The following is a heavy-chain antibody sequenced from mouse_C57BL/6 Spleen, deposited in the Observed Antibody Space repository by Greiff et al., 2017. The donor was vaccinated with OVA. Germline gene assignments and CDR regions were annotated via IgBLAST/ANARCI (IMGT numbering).Heavy chain of an antibody. CDR3: ARSLTAQATWDYFDY. CDR1: GYTFTSYW. Sequence: QVQLQQPGAELVRPGSSVKLSCKASGYTFTSYWMPWVKQRPIQGLEWIGNIDPSDSETHYNQKFKDKATLTVDKSSSTAYMQLSSLTSEDSAVYYCARSLTAQATWDYFDYWGQGTTLTVSS. V-gene: IGHV1-52*01. D-gene: IGHD3-2*02. J-gene: IGHJ2*01. CDR2: IDPSDSET.